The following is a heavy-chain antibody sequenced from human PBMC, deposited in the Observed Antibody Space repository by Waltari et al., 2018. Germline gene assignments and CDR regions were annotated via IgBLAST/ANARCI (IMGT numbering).Heavy chain of an antibody. Sequence: QVQLQESGPGLVKPSGTLSLTCTVSGGSISGYYWSWVRQPAGKGLEWIRRIYSSGSTNYNPSLQSRVTMSVDTSKTQFSRKLSSVTAADTSVYYCARAIGGRTFDYWGQGTLVTVSS. D-gene: IGHD1-26*01. CDR1: GGSISGYY. J-gene: IGHJ4*02. CDR2: IYSSGST. V-gene: IGHV4-4*07. CDR3: ARAIGGRTFDY.